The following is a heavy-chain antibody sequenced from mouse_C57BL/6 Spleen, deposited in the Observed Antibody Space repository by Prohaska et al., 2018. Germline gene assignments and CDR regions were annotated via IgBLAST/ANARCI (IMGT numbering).Heavy chain of an antibody. Sequence: EVQMLETGGGLVQPGGSRGLSCEGSGYTFSGFWMRWVRQTPGKTLEWIGNINSYCSGINDEPSINDRFIILRDNDKSTRDMKRRNVGSECKATYFFMRYGNWWHFDGWVTATTVSFSS. CDR2: INSYCSGI. CDR1: GYTFSGFW. CDR3: MRYGNWWHFDG. J-gene: IGHJ1*03. V-gene: IGHV11-2*01. D-gene: IGHD4-1*01.